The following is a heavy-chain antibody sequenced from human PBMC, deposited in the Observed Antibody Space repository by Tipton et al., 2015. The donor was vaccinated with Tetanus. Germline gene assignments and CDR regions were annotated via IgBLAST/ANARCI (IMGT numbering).Heavy chain of an antibody. CDR2: INHSGST. CDR3: ASSIAAAGTSDY. Sequence: TLSLTCAVYGGSFSGYYWSWIRQPPGKGLEWIGEINHSGSTNYNPSLKSRVTISVDTSKNQFSLKLSSVTAADTAVYYCASSIAAAGTSDYWGQGTLVTVSS. D-gene: IGHD6-13*01. CDR1: GGSFSGYY. J-gene: IGHJ4*02. V-gene: IGHV4-34*01.